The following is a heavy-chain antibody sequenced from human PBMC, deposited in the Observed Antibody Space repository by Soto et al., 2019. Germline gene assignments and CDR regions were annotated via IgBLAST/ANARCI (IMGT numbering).Heavy chain of an antibody. CDR1: GGSIANNNYF. V-gene: IGHV4-39*01. J-gene: IGHJ4*02. CDR3: AKVVVGATSHSDFDS. Sequence: SXTLSLTCTVSGGSIANNNYFWGWVRQPPGKGLEWIGSAAYSGGTYKNPSLKSRVTVSVDTSKNQFSLKLTSVTAADTAVYYCAKVVVGATSHSDFDSWGQGNLVTVSS. D-gene: IGHD2-15*01. CDR2: AAYSGGT.